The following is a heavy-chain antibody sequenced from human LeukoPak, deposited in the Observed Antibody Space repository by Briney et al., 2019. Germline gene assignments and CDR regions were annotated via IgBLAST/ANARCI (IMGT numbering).Heavy chain of an antibody. D-gene: IGHD3-3*01. CDR2: ISSSSSYI. J-gene: IGHJ6*03. V-gene: IGHV3-21*01. CDR1: GFTFSSYS. Sequence: GGSLRLSCAASGFTFSSYSMNWVRQAPGKGLEWVSSISSSSSYIYYADSVKGRFTISRDNAKNSLYLQMNSLRAEDTAVYYCARVHDFWSGYSNYYYMDVWGKGTTVTVSS. CDR3: ARVHDFWSGYSNYYYMDV.